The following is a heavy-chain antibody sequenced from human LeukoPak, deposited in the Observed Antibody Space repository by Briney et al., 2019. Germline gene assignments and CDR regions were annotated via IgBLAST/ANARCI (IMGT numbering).Heavy chain of an antibody. D-gene: IGHD6-13*01. J-gene: IGHJ4*02. CDR3: ARLGIAASGDAY. CDR2: INPSSAGT. CDR1: GYTFTGYY. Sequence: ASVKVSCKASGYTFTGYYMHWVRQAPGQGLEWMGWINPSSAGTNYAQRFQGRVTMTRDSSISTAYMELSRLTSDDTAVYYCARLGIAASGDAYWGQGTLVTVSS. V-gene: IGHV1-2*02.